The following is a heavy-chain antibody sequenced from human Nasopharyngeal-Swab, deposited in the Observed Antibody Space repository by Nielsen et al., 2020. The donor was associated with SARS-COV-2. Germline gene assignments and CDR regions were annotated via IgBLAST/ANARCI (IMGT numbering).Heavy chain of an antibody. CDR2: ISADNGNT. CDR3: VRDDSSGADY. D-gene: IGHD3-22*01. J-gene: IGHJ4*02. V-gene: IGHV1-18*01. CDR1: GYTFTSYG. Sequence: ASVKVSCKASGYTFTSYGISWVRQAPGQGLEWRGWISADNGNTNYAQKFQGRVTMTTNTPTSTAYMELRSLRSDDTAVYYCVRDDSSGADYWGQGTLVTVSS.